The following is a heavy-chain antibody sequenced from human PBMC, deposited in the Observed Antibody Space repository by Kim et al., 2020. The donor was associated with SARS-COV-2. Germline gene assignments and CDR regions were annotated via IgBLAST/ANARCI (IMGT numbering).Heavy chain of an antibody. CDR3: ARVKRSGSSSWARYSYYGMDV. CDR1: GGSFSGSY. Sequence: SETLSLTCTVYGGSFSGSYWSWGRQRPGKGLGLIGEINHSCSANYNPSLKIEGTVSVYTHKNQFSLQLRSVTAAATAVYYCARVKRSGSSSWARYSYYGMDVWGQGPTVPV. D-gene: IGHD2-15*01. CDR2: INHSCSA. J-gene: IGHJ6*02. V-gene: IGHV4-34*01.